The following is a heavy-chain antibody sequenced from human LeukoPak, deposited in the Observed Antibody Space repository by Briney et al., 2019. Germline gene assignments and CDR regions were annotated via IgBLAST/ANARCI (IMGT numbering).Heavy chain of an antibody. CDR3: AGGSTSSGFDP. D-gene: IGHD2-2*01. Sequence: ASVKVSCKASVYTFTSYVINWVRQATGQGLVWMGWMNPNSGNTGYAQKFQGRVTITRSTSISTAYMELSSLRSEDTAVYYCAGGSTSSGFDPWGQGTLVTVSS. V-gene: IGHV1-8*03. J-gene: IGHJ5*02. CDR2: MNPNSGNT. CDR1: VYTFTSYV.